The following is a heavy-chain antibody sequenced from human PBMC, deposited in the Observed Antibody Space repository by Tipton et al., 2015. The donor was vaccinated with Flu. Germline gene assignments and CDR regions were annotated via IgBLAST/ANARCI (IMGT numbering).Heavy chain of an antibody. D-gene: IGHD3-10*02. V-gene: IGHV4-39*01. CDR3: ARLSYYDVDLKNFYFDY. Sequence: TLSLTCTVSSGSIRSTNYFCAWIRQPPGKRLELIGSIYPSGTTYYNPSLKSRVTITFDTTKSQFSLMLRSMTAADTAVYYCARLSYYDVDLKNFYFDYWGQGALVTVSS. J-gene: IGHJ4*02. CDR2: IYPSGTT. CDR1: SGSIRSTNYF.